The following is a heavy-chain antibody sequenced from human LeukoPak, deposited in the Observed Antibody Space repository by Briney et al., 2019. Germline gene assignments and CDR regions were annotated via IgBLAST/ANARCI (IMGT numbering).Heavy chain of an antibody. CDR3: AKGPRSITMIVVKGPRIKHPIDY. J-gene: IGHJ4*02. D-gene: IGHD3-22*01. CDR2: IRYDGSNK. CDR1: GFTFSSYG. Sequence: GGSLRLSCAASGFTFSSYGMHWVRQAPGKGLEWVAFIRYDGSNKYYADSVKGRFTISRDNSKNTLYLQMNSLRAEDTAVYYCAKGPRSITMIVVKGPRIKHPIDYWGQGTLVTVSS. V-gene: IGHV3-30*02.